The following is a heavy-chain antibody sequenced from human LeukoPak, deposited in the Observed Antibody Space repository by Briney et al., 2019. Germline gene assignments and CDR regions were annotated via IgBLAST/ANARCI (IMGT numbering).Heavy chain of an antibody. CDR3: VRYYDPPVGDAFDI. CDR2: INPDEIEK. J-gene: IGHJ3*02. D-gene: IGHD3-16*01. Sequence: GRTLRLSSAASGLRSASDWLSWATHAPGKGLEWVTNINPDEIEKYYVDSVKGRFTISRDKDKTSLYLRLNSLRADDTAVYYCVRYYDPPVGDAFDIWGEGTLVTVSS. V-gene: IGHV3-7*01. CDR1: GLRSASDW.